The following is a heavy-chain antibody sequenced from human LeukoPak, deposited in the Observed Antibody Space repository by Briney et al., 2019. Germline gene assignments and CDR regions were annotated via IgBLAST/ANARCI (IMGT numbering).Heavy chain of an antibody. V-gene: IGHV4-59*01. J-gene: IGHJ3*02. CDR3: ARDLRTITVAGIGVFDI. CDR1: GGSISSYY. Sequence: SETLSLTCTVSGGSISSYYWSWIRQPPGKGLEWIGYIHYSGSTNYNPSLKSRVTISVDTSKNQFSLKLSSVTAEDTAVYYCARDLRTITVAGIGVFDIWGQGTMVTVSS. D-gene: IGHD6-19*01. CDR2: IHYSGST.